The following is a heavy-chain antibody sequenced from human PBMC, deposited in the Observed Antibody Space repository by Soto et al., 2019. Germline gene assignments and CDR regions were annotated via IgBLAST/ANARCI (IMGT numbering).Heavy chain of an antibody. CDR2: IYYSGST. D-gene: IGHD2-15*01. CDR1: GGSISSYY. J-gene: IGHJ5*02. V-gene: IGHV4-59*08. Sequence: QVQLQESGPGLVKPSETLSLTCTVSGGSISSYYWSWIRQPPGKGLERIGYIYYSGSTNYNHSLKIRVTRSVDTSNNQYSLKLSSVTAVDTAVYYCARQKRYCSGCSRYYWFDPWGQGTLVTVSS. CDR3: ARQKRYCSGCSRYYWFDP.